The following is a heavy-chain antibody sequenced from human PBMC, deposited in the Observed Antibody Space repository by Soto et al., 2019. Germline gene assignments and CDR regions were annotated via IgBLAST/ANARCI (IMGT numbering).Heavy chain of an antibody. CDR2: IKQDGSEK. V-gene: IGHV3-7*01. Sequence: GGSLRLSCAASGFTFSSYWMSWVRQAPGKGLEWVANIKQDGSEKYYVDSVKGRFTISRDNAKNSLYLQMNSLRAEDTAVYYCARDFLGDYWYFDYWGQGTLVTVSS. CDR3: ARDFLGDYWYFDY. D-gene: IGHD4-17*01. J-gene: IGHJ4*02. CDR1: GFTFSSYW.